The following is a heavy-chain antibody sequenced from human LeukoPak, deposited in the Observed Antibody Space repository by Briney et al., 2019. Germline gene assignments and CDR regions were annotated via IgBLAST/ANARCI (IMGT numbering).Heavy chain of an antibody. V-gene: IGHV3-7*01. CDR2: IKQDGSVK. CDR3: ARIGYSSSSFDY. Sequence: PGGSLRLSCAASGFSFSNYWMSWVRQAPGKGLEWVANIKQDGSVKYYVDSLEGRFTISRDNTKNSVYLHMNSLRAEDTAVYYCARIGYSSSSFDYWGQGTLVTVSS. J-gene: IGHJ4*02. CDR1: GFSFSNYW. D-gene: IGHD6-6*01.